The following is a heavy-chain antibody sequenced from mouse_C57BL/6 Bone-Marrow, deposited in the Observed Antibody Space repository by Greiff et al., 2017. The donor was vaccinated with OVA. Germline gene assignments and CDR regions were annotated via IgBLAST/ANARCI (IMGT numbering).Heavy chain of an antibody. CDR3: TSITTSFAY. CDR2: IRTKANNHAP. J-gene: IGHJ3*01. CDR1: GFTFSDAW. Sequence: EVKLEESGGGLVQPGGSMKLSCAASGFTFSDAWMDWVRQSPEKGLEWVADIRTKANNHAPYYAESVKGRFTISRDESKSSVYLQMNSLRAEDTGIYYGTSITTSFAYWGQGTLVTVSA. D-gene: IGHD2-4*01. V-gene: IGHV6-6*01.